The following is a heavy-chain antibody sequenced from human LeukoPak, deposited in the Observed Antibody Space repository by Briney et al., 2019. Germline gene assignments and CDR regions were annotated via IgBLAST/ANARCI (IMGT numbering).Heavy chain of an antibody. D-gene: IGHD3-10*01. V-gene: IGHV4-34*01. CDR2: INHSGST. Sequence: SETLSLTCAVYGGSFSGYYWSWIRQPPGKGLEWIGEINHSGSTNYNPSLKSRVTISVDTSKNQFSLKLSSVTAADTAVYYRARSEFNYYGSGSYPFWGQGTMVTVSS. CDR3: ARSEFNYYGSGSYPF. CDR1: GGSFSGYY. J-gene: IGHJ3*01.